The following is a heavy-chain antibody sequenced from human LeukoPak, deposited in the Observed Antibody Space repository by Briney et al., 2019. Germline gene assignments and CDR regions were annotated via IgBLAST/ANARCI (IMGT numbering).Heavy chain of an antibody. V-gene: IGHV3-23*01. Sequence: GGSLRLSCEASGFTFSTSAMIWVRQPPGKGLEWVSSIFPSGGEIHYADSVRGRFTISRDNSKSTLSLQMNSLRAEDTAIYYCATYGQVLLPFESWGQGTLVTVSS. CDR3: ATYGQVLLPFES. CDR1: GFTFSTSA. CDR2: IFPSGGEI. D-gene: IGHD2-8*02. J-gene: IGHJ4*02.